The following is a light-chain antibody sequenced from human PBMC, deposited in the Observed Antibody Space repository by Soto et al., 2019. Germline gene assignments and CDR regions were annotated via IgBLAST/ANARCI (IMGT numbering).Light chain of an antibody. V-gene: IGKV3-15*01. Sequence: EIVMTQSPATLSVSPGERATLSCRASQSVSSNLAWYQQKPGQAPRILIYGASTRATGSPARCSGSGSGTEFTPTISSLQSEDFAVYYCHQYNNWPRGTFVQGTKLEIK. J-gene: IGKJ2*02. CDR1: QSVSSN. CDR3: HQYNNWPRGT. CDR2: GAS.